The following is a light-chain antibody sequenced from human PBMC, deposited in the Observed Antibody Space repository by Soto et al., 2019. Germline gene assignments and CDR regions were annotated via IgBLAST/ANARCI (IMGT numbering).Light chain of an antibody. V-gene: IGKV3-15*01. CDR2: GAS. CDR3: QQYNNPLT. Sequence: EIVMTQSPATLSLSPGERATLSCRASQSVSSNLAWYQQKPGQAPRLLIYGASTRATGIPARFSGSGSGTEFTLTISSLQSEDFAVYYCQQYNNPLTFGGGTKVDI. CDR1: QSVSSN. J-gene: IGKJ4*01.